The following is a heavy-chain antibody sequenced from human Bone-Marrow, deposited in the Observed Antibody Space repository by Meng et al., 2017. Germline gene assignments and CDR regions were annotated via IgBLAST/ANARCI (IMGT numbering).Heavy chain of an antibody. D-gene: IGHD3-3*01. Sequence: GESLKISCAASGFTFSSYAMSWVRQAPGKGLEWVSAISGSGGSTYYADSVKGRFTTSRDNSKNTLYLQMNSLRAEDTAVYYCAKDPGDFWSGPYPPDYWGQGTLVTVSS. CDR3: AKDPGDFWSGPYPPDY. CDR2: ISGSGGST. CDR1: GFTFSSYA. J-gene: IGHJ4*02. V-gene: IGHV3-23*01.